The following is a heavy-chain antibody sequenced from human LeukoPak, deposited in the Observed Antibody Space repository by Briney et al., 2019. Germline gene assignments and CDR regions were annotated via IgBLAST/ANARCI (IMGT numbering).Heavy chain of an antibody. V-gene: IGHV4-59*08. J-gene: IGHJ4*02. CDR2: IYYSGST. CDR1: GGPISSYY. CDR3: ARHSSLGHFDL. Sequence: KPSETLSLTCTVSGGPISSYYWSWIRQPPGKGLEWIGYIYYSGSTNYSPSLESRVTISVEMSKNQFSLKVSSVTAADTAVYYCARHSSLGHFDLWGQGTLVTVSS.